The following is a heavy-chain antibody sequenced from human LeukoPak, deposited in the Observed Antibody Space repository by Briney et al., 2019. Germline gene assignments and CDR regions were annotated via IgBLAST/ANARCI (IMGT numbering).Heavy chain of an antibody. CDR2: IYYSGDT. D-gene: IGHD2/OR15-2a*01. CDR3: ARHENNIMVAPAHAFDC. Sequence: PSETLSLTCTVSGGSIISSNYYWGWIRQPPGTGVEWIGSIYYSGDTYYNPSLRSRATISVDTSKNRFSLKLSSVTAADTAVYFCARHENNIMVAPAHAFDCWGQGTLVTVSP. J-gene: IGHJ4*02. V-gene: IGHV4-39*01. CDR1: GGSIISSNYY.